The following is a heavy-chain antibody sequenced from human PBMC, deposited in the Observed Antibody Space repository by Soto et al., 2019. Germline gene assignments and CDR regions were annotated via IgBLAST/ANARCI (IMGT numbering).Heavy chain of an antibody. CDR2: ISSNGGST. J-gene: IGHJ5*02. D-gene: IGHD2-15*01. V-gene: IGHV3-64*01. CDR1: GFTLSSYA. Sequence: GGSMRLSCAASGFTLSSYAMHWVRQAPGKGLEYVSAISSNGGSTYYANSVKGRFTISRDNSKNTLYLQMGSLRAEDMAVYYCARGGYCSGGSCYRNWFDPWGQGTLVTVSS. CDR3: ARGGYCSGGSCYRNWFDP.